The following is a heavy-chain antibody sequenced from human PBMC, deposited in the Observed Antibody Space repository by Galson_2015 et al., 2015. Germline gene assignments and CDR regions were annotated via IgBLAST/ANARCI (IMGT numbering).Heavy chain of an antibody. Sequence: SLRLSCAASGFTFSSYSMNWVRQAPGKGLEWVSYISSTSSALYYADSVKGRFTISRDNAKNSLFLQMNSLTDEDTAVYYCARDGDCGGGSCYSNYYFDYWGQGALVTVSS. CDR1: GFTFSSYS. CDR2: ISSTSSAL. V-gene: IGHV3-48*02. J-gene: IGHJ4*02. CDR3: ARDGDCGGGSCYSNYYFDY. D-gene: IGHD2-15*01.